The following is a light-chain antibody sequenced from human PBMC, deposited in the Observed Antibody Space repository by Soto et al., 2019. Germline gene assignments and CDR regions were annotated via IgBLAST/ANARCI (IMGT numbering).Light chain of an antibody. CDR3: ASYGGRDDMI. CDR1: SSDVGGSNY. CDR2: EVS. V-gene: IGLV2-14*01. Sequence: QSALIQPASVSGSPGQSITISCTGTSSDVGGSNYVSWYQHHPHRAPKLLIYEVSYRPSGVSNRFSGSKSGNMASLTISGLQAEDEADYYCASYGGRDDMIFGGGTKVTVL. J-gene: IGLJ2*01.